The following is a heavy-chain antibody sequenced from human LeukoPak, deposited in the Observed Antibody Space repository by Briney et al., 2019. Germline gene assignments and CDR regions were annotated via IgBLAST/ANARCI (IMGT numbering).Heavy chain of an antibody. J-gene: IGHJ4*02. Sequence: SETLSLTCAVYGGSFSGYYWSWIRQPPGKGLEWIGEINHSGSTNYNPSLKSRVTISVGTSKNQFSLKLSSVTAADTAVYYCARRVDGYNLGFDYWGQGTLVTVSS. CDR3: ARRVDGYNLGFDY. V-gene: IGHV4-34*01. CDR2: INHSGST. D-gene: IGHD5-24*01. CDR1: GGSFSGYY.